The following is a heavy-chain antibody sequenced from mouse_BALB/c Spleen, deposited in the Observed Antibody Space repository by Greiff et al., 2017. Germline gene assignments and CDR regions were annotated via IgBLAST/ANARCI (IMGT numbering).Heavy chain of an antibody. Sequence: EVMLVESGGGLVKPGGSLKLSCAASGFTFSDYYMYWVRQTPEKRLEWVATISDGGSYTYYPDSVKGRFTISRDKAKNNLYLQMSSLKSEDTAMYYCARVDSSGYCAMEYWGQGTSVTVSS. J-gene: IGHJ4*01. CDR3: ARVDSSGYCAMEY. D-gene: IGHD3-2*01. V-gene: IGHV5-4*02. CDR2: ISDGGSYT. CDR1: GFTFSDYY.